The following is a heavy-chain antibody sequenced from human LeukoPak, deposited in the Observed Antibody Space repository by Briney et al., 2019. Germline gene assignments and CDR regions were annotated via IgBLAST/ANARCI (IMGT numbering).Heavy chain of an antibody. CDR3: ARAQRDYYDYYMDV. V-gene: IGHV4-34*01. CDR2: INHSGST. Sequence: PSETLSLTCAVYGGSFSGYYWSWLRQPPGKGLEWIGEINHSGSTNYNPSLRSRVTISVDTSKNQFSLKLSSVTAADTAVYYCARAQRDYYDYYMDVWDKGITVTVSS. J-gene: IGHJ6*03. CDR1: GGSFSGYY.